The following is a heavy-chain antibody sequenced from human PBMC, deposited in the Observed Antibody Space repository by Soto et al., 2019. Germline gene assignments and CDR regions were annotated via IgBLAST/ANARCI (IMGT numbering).Heavy chain of an antibody. V-gene: IGHV3-30*18. Sequence: QVQLVESGGGVVQPGRSLRLSCAASGLTFNTYGMQWVRQAPGRGLEWVAVISYDGSNRYYGDSVQGRFAISRDNSKNTLYLQMNSLRAEDTALYYCAKLFRGSGSHLDYWGQGTLVTVSS. CDR2: ISYDGSNR. CDR1: GLTFNTYG. J-gene: IGHJ4*02. D-gene: IGHD3-10*01. CDR3: AKLFRGSGSHLDY.